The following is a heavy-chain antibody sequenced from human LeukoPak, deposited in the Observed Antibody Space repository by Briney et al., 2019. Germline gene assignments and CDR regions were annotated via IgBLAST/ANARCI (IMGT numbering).Heavy chain of an antibody. V-gene: IGHV4-34*01. J-gene: IGHJ5*02. CDR3: ASTRVGLNWFDP. D-gene: IGHD4-23*01. CDR1: GGSFSGYY. CDR2: INHSGST. Sequence: SETLSLTCAVYGGSFSGYYWSWIRQPPGKGLEWIGEINHSGSTYYNPSLKSRVTISVDTSKNQFSLKLSSVTAADTAVYYCASTRVGLNWFDPWGQGTLVTVSS.